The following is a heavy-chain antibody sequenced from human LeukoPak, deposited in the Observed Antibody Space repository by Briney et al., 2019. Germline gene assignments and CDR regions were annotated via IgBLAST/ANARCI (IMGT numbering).Heavy chain of an antibody. CDR3: ARDKGEEFHDAFDI. Sequence: GGSLRLSCAASGFTFGSYSMNWVRQAPGKGLEWVSSISSSSSYIYYADSVKGRFTISRDNAKNTLYLQMNSLRAEDTAVYYCARDKGEEFHDAFDIWGQGTMVTVSS. CDR2: ISSSSSYI. CDR1: GFTFGSYS. J-gene: IGHJ3*02. V-gene: IGHV3-21*01. D-gene: IGHD1-26*01.